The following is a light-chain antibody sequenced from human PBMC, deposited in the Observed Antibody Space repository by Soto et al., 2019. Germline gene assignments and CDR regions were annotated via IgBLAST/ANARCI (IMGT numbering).Light chain of an antibody. CDR1: SSNIRSNYD. Sequence: QSVLTQPPSVSGAPGQTVTISCAGTSSNIRSNYDVHWYQHLPGTAPKLLIFGYTNRPSGVPDRFSGSKSGTSASLAITGLHSEDEAAYYCQSYDSDLSAWVFGGGTKVTVL. V-gene: IGLV1-40*01. CDR2: GYT. J-gene: IGLJ3*02. CDR3: QSYDSDLSAWV.